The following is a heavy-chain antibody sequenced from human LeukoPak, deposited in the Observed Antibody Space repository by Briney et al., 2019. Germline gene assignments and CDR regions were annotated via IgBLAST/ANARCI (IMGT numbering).Heavy chain of an antibody. V-gene: IGHV3-30*02. D-gene: IGHD5-12*01. CDR3: AKDIAAGYSGYDPIDY. CDR1: GFTFSSYG. Sequence: GGSLRLSCAASGFTFSSYGMHWVRQAPGKGLEWVAFIRYDGSNKYYADSVKGRFTISRDNSKNTLYLQMNSLRAEDTAVYYCAKDIAAGYSGYDPIDYWGQGTLVTVSS. J-gene: IGHJ4*02. CDR2: IRYDGSNK.